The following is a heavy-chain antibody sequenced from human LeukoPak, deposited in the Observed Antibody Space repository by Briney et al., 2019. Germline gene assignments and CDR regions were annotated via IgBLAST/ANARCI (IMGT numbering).Heavy chain of an antibody. CDR2: IKEDGSEK. J-gene: IGHJ5*01. D-gene: IGHD5-24*01. Sequence: GGSLRLSCVGSGFTFSRYWMSWVRQAPGKGLEWVANIKEDGSEKNYVDSVKGRFTISRDNAKNALYLQMNSLRAEDTAVYFCARDYFVDGSNSRIFFDSWGQGTLVTVSS. CDR3: ARDYFVDGSNSRIFFDS. CDR1: GFTFSRYW. V-gene: IGHV3-7*01.